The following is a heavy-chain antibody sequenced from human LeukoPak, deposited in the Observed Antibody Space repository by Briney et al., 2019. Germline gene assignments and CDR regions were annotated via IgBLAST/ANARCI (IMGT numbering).Heavy chain of an antibody. D-gene: IGHD6-19*01. CDR3: ARASSGWYEYYFDY. CDR2: IKHSGST. V-gene: IGHV4-34*01. CDR1: GGSISSYS. J-gene: IGHJ4*02. Sequence: SESLSLTCTVSGGSISSYSWSWIRQPPGKGLEWIGEIKHSGSTKYNPSLNTRVTISVDTSKNQFSLKLSSVTAADTAVYYCARASSGWYEYYFDYWGQGTLVTVSS.